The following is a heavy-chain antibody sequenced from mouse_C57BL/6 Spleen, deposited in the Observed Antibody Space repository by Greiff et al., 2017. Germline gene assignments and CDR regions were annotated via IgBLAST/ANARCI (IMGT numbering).Heavy chain of an antibody. CDR1: GFTFSDYG. V-gene: IGHV5-17*01. D-gene: IGHD2-4*01. CDR2: ISSGSSTI. CDR3: AREGYYDYDEGAWFAY. Sequence: DVKLVESGGGLVKPGGSLKLSCAASGFTFSDYGMHWVRQAPEKGLEWVAYISSGSSTIYYADTMKGRFTISRGNAKNTLFLQMTSLRSEDTAMYYCAREGYYDYDEGAWFAYWGQGTLVTVSA. J-gene: IGHJ3*01.